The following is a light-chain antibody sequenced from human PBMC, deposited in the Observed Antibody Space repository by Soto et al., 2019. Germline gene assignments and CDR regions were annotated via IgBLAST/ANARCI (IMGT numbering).Light chain of an antibody. CDR1: NSNIGAGSD. J-gene: IGLJ3*02. CDR3: QSSDSSLSTWV. V-gene: IGLV1-40*01. CDR2: GNN. Sequence: QSVLTQPPSVSGAPGQRVTISCSGNNSNIGAGSDVHWYQQLPGTAPKLLIYGNNNRPSGVPDRFSGSKSGTSASLAITGLHAEDEADYYCQSSDSSLSTWVFGGGTKVTVL.